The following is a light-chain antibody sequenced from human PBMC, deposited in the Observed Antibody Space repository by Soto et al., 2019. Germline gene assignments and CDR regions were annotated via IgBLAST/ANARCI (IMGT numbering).Light chain of an antibody. CDR2: ANR. CDR3: QSHDSSPSGYV. Sequence: QSVLTQPPSASGTPGQRVTISCSGSNSNIGSNTVNWYQQLPGTAPKLLIYANRNRPAGVPDRFSASKSGTSASLAITGLQAEDEADYYCQSHDSSPSGYVFGTGTKVTVL. CDR1: NSNIGSNT. J-gene: IGLJ1*01. V-gene: IGLV1-40*01.